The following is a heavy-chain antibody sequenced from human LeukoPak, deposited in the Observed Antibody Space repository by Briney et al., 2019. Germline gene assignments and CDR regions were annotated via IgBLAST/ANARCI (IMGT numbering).Heavy chain of an antibody. CDR2: INGIGGST. V-gene: IGHV3-23*01. J-gene: IGHJ4*02. CDR1: GFTFSNYA. D-gene: IGHD5-12*01. Sequence: GGSLRLSCAASGFTFSNYAMNWVRQAPGKGLEWVSAINGIGGSTYYADSVKGRFTISRDNSKNTLYLQMNSLRAEDTALYYCAKALGYSGYDFPDYWGQGTLVTVSS. CDR3: AKALGYSGYDFPDY.